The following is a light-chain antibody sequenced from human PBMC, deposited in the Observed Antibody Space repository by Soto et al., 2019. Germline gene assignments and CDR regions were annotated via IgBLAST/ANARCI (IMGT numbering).Light chain of an antibody. V-gene: IGLV3-21*02. Sequence: SYELTQPTSVSVAPGQTARITGGGKNIGSKSVNWYQQKPGQAPVLVVYDDNDRPSGIPERFSGSNSENTATLTISRVEVGDEADYYCQVWDSSSDHYVFGAGTKVTVL. CDR2: DDN. CDR1: NIGSKS. J-gene: IGLJ1*01. CDR3: QVWDSSSDHYV.